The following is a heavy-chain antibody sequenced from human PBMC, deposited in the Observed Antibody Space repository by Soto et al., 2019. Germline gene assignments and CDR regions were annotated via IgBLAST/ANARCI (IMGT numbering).Heavy chain of an antibody. CDR1: GGSFSGYY. J-gene: IGHJ5*02. D-gene: IGHD3-3*01. CDR2: INHSGST. V-gene: IGHV4-34*01. Sequence: PSETLSLTCAVYGGSFSGYYWSWIRQPPGKGLEWIGEINHSGSTNYNPSLKSRVTISVDTSKNQFSLKLSSVTAADTAVYYCARDSGTYYEFWSGTRGNWFDPRREGTLVTVSS. CDR3: ARDSGTYYEFWSGTRGNWFDP.